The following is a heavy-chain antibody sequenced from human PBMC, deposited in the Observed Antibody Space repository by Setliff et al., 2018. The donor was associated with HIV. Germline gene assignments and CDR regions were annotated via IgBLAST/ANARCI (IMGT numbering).Heavy chain of an antibody. J-gene: IGHJ4*02. CDR1: GFTFSSYG. D-gene: IGHD3-10*01. V-gene: IGHV3-33*01. Sequence: PGGSLRLSCAASGFTFSSYGMNWVRQAPGKGLEWVAIIWYDGSKKYYADSVKGRFTMSRDNSKNTLYLQMNSLRAEDTAVYYCARKPRDGYYIDYWGQGTLVTVSS. CDR3: ARKPRDGYYIDY. CDR2: IWYDGSKK.